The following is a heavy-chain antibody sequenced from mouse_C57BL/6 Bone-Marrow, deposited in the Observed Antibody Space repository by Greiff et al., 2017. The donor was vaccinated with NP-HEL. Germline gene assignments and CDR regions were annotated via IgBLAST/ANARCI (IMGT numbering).Heavy chain of an antibody. CDR3: AKPITTVVATSWYFDV. CDR2: INYDGSST. D-gene: IGHD1-1*01. J-gene: IGHJ1*03. V-gene: IGHV5-16*01. CDR1: GFTFSDYY. Sequence: EVKVVESEGGLVQPGSSMKLSCTASGFTFSDYYMAWVRQVPEKGLEWVANINYDGSSTYYLDSLKSRFIISRDNAKNILYLQMSSLKSEDTATYYCAKPITTVVATSWYFDVWGTGTTVTVSS.